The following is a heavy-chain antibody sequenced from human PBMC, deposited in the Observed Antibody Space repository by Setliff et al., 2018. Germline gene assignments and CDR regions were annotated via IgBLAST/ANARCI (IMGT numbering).Heavy chain of an antibody. CDR3: ARRGGTAGARAFDI. J-gene: IGHJ3*02. V-gene: IGHV3-23*01. Sequence: GESLKISCAASGFTFSSYAMSWVRQAPGKEPEWVSTITDSGRTTYYGPSLRGRFTISRDNSRNTLYLQMNSRRAEDTAIYYCARRGGTAGARAFDIWGQGTMVTVSS. CDR2: ITDSGRTT. CDR1: GFTFSSYA. D-gene: IGHD2-8*02.